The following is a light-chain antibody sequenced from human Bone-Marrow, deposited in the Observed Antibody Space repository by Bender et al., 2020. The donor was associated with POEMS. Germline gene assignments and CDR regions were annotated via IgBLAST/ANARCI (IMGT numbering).Light chain of an antibody. J-gene: IGLJ2*01. CDR3: CSYAGSDTGVV. V-gene: IGLV2-23*02. Sequence: QSALTQPASVSGSPGQSITISCTGSSSDVGSYNLVSWYQQHPGKAPKLIIYEVSKWPSGTSDRFSGSKSGNTASLTISGLQAEDEANYYCCSYAGSDTGVVFGEGTKLTVL. CDR1: SSDVGSYNL. CDR2: EVS.